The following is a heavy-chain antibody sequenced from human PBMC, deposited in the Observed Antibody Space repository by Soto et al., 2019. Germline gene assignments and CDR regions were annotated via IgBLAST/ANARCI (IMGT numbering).Heavy chain of an antibody. CDR3: ARMWFVAARYYYGMDV. CDR2: INPNSGGT. CDR1: GYTFTGYY. D-gene: IGHD6-19*01. V-gene: IGHV1-2*02. J-gene: IGHJ6*02. Sequence: AASGKVSCKASGYTFTGYYMHWVRQAPGQGLEWMGWINPNSGGTNYAQKFQGRVTMTRDTSISTAYMELSRLRSDDTAVYYCARMWFVAARYYYGMDVWGQGTTATVSS.